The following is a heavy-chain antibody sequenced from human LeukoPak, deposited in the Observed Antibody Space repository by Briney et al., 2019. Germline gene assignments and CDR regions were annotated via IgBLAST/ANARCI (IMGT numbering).Heavy chain of an antibody. Sequence: PSETLSLTCAVYGASISRYYWSWIRQPPGKGLEWVGHISNTGSTKYDPSLKSRVTISLDTSTNQFSLKLNSVTAADTAVYYCARIAATGPYDAFDIWGQGTMVTVSS. CDR1: GASISRYY. J-gene: IGHJ3*02. CDR2: ISNTGST. CDR3: ARIAATGPYDAFDI. V-gene: IGHV4-59*01. D-gene: IGHD6-13*01.